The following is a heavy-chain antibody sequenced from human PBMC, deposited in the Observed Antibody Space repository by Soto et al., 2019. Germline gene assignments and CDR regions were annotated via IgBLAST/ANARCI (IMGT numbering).Heavy chain of an antibody. D-gene: IGHD1-26*01. CDR2: INGRGNYK. Sequence: GGSLRLSCVASGFTLTTYTMNWVRQAPGMGLEWVSSINGRGNYKYYTDSVEGRFTISRDNAKNSLYLHMNSLGAEDTAVYYCAREDGVVGATSAFDYWGQGTLVTASS. CDR3: AREDGVVGATSAFDY. V-gene: IGHV3-21*01. J-gene: IGHJ4*02. CDR1: GFTLTTYT.